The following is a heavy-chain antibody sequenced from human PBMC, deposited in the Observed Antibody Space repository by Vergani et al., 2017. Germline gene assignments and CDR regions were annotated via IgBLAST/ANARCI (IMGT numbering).Heavy chain of an antibody. CDR2: IYTSGST. V-gene: IGHV4-61*02. CDR3: ARVEPDSGISMVRGVIEY. CDR1: GGSISSGSYY. D-gene: IGHD3-10*01. Sequence: QVQLQESGPGLVKPSQTLSLTCTVSGGSISSGSYYWSWIRQPAGKGLEWIGRIYTSGSTNYNPSLKSRVTISVDTSKNQFSLKLSSVTAADTAVYYCARVEPDSGISMVRGVIEYWGQGTLVTVSS. J-gene: IGHJ4*02.